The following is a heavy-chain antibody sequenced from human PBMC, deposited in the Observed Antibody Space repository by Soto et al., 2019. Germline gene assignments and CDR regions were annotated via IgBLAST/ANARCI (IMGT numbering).Heavy chain of an antibody. V-gene: IGHV5-51*01. CDR2: IYPGDSDT. Sequence: GESLKISCKGSGYSFTSYWIGWVRPMPGKGLEWMGIIYPGDSDTRYSPSFQGQVTIPADKSISTAYLQWSSLKASDTAMYYCARHSSTYYYDSSGYEVPYFDYWGQGTLVTVSS. D-gene: IGHD3-22*01. CDR1: GYSFTSYW. CDR3: ARHSSTYYYDSSGYEVPYFDY. J-gene: IGHJ4*02.